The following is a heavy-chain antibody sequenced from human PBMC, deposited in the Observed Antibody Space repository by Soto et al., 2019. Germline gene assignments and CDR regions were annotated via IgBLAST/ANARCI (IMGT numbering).Heavy chain of an antibody. J-gene: IGHJ3*02. Sequence: SETLSLTCAVYCGSCSGFYWSWIRQHPGKGLEWIGEINHSGSTNYNPSLKSRVTMSVDTSKNQFSLKLSSVTAADTAVYYCANLDMITFGGIIGPNDEFDIWGQGTMVTVSS. CDR3: ANLDMITFGGIIGPNDEFDI. V-gene: IGHV4-34*01. CDR2: INHSGST. D-gene: IGHD3-16*01. CDR1: CGSCSGFY.